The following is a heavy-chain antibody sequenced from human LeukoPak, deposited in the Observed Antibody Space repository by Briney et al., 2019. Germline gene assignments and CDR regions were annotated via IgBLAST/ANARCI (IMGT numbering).Heavy chain of an antibody. Sequence: GGSLRLSCAVSGFTFSSYWMSWVRQAPGKGLEWVANIKQDGSEKYYVDSVKGRFTISRDNAKNSLYLQMNSLRAEDTAVYYCARKLRYFDWLFDYWGQGTLVTVSS. CDR3: ARKLRYFDWLFDY. J-gene: IGHJ4*02. D-gene: IGHD3-9*01. CDR1: GFTFSSYW. CDR2: IKQDGSEK. V-gene: IGHV3-7*01.